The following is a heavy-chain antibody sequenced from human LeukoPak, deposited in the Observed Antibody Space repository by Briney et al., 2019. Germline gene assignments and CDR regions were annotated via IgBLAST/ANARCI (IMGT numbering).Heavy chain of an antibody. Sequence: GGSLRLSCAASGFTFSSYWMHWVRHAPGKGLVWVSRVNPQGSDTSYTDSVKGRFTISRDNAKDSLHLQMDTLRAEDTAVYYCARARWSSTGWFLGYWGQGTLVAVSS. CDR2: VNPQGSDT. CDR3: ARARWSSTGWFLGY. D-gene: IGHD6-19*01. V-gene: IGHV3-74*01. J-gene: IGHJ4*02. CDR1: GFTFSSYW.